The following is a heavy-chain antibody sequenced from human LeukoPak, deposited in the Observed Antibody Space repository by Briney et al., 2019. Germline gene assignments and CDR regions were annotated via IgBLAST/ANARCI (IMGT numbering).Heavy chain of an antibody. CDR1: GFTFGSYM. Sequence: QPGGSLRLSCAASGFTFGSYMMTWVRQAPGRGLEWVSTISSNGGSTYYADSVKGRFTISRDNSKNTLSLQMNSLRVEDTAIYYCAKDIQLSTWGLGTMVTVSS. CDR3: AKDIQLST. J-gene: IGHJ3*01. D-gene: IGHD5-24*01. CDR2: ISSNGGST. V-gene: IGHV3-23*01.